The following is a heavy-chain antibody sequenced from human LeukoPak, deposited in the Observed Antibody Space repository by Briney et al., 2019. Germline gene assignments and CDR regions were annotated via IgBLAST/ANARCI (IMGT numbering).Heavy chain of an antibody. CDR2: IYYSGST. D-gene: IGHD3-9*01. CDR1: GGSVSSGSYY. Sequence: KPSETLSLTCTVSGGSVSSGSYYWSWIRQPPGKGLEWIGYIYYSGSTSYNPSLKSRVTISVDTSKNQFSLKLSSVTAADTAVYYCARQNYDILTGYHNWFDPGGQGTLVTVSP. V-gene: IGHV4-61*01. J-gene: IGHJ5*02. CDR3: ARQNYDILTGYHNWFDP.